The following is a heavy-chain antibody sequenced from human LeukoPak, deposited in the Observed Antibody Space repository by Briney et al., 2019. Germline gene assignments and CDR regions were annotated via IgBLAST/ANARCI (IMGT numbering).Heavy chain of an antibody. CDR3: ARDLGRGYRGYALGY. Sequence: GGSLRLSCAASGFTISSYRMSWVRKAPGKGLEWVAIIRQDGGEKYYVDSVTGRFTISRDNAKNSLYLQMNSLRAEDTAVYYCARDLGRGYRGYALGYWGQGTLVTVSS. CDR2: IRQDGGEK. J-gene: IGHJ4*02. CDR1: GFTISSYR. D-gene: IGHD5-12*01. V-gene: IGHV3-7*01.